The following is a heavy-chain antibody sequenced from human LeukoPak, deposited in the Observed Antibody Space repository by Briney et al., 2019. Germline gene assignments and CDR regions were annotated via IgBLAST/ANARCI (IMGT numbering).Heavy chain of an antibody. CDR2: IYPGDSDT. Sequence: GESLKISCKGSGYSFTSYWIGWVRQMPGKGLEWMGIIYPGDSDTRYSPSFQGQVTISADKSISTAYLQWSSLKASDTAMYYCARQGGVRSPYCGGGSCLDYWGQGTLVTVSS. CDR1: GYSFTSYW. CDR3: ARQGGVRSPYCGGGSCLDY. J-gene: IGHJ4*02. V-gene: IGHV5-51*01. D-gene: IGHD2-15*01.